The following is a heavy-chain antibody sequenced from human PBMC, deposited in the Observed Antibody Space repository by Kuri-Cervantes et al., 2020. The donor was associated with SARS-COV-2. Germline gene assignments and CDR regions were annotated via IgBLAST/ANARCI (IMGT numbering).Heavy chain of an antibody. V-gene: IGHV3-15*01. D-gene: IGHD2-15*01. CDR3: TTVGCSGGSCYYYYYGMDV. CDR2: IKSKTDGGTT. Sequence: GESLKISCAASGFTFSNAWMTWVRQVPGKGLECVGRIKSKTDGGTTDYAAPVKGRFTISRDDSKNTLYLQMNSLKTEDTAVYYCTTVGCSGGSCYYYYYGMDVWGQGTTVTVSS. CDR1: GFTFSNAW. J-gene: IGHJ6*02.